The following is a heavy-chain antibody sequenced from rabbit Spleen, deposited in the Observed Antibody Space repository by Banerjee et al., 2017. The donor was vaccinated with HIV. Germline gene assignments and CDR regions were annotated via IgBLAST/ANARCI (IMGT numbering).Heavy chain of an antibody. CDR3: AREMRPSVGGMDL. D-gene: IGHD5-1*01. CDR1: GFSFSSSYY. CDR2: IATASNSG. J-gene: IGHJ4*01. V-gene: IGHV1S45*01. Sequence: QEQLEESGGGLVQPEGSLTLTCTASGFSFSSSYYMCWVRQAPGKGLECIACIATASNSGYYASWAKGRFTISKTSSTTVTLQMTSLTVADTATYFCAREMRPSVGGMDLWGPGTLVTVS.